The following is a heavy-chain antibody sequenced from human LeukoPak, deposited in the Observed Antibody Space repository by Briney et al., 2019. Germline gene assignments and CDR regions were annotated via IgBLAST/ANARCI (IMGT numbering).Heavy chain of an antibody. CDR1: GFTFSRYA. Sequence: GGSLRLSCAASGFTFSRYAMSWLRQAPGKGLEWVSAIIGSGGYTYSADSVKGRFTLSRDNSKNTLSLQMDSLRAEDTAVYNCVKQRGIYLNFDYWGQGTLVTVSS. V-gene: IGHV3-23*01. CDR3: VKQRGIYLNFDY. J-gene: IGHJ4*02. CDR2: IIGSGGYT. D-gene: IGHD1-26*01.